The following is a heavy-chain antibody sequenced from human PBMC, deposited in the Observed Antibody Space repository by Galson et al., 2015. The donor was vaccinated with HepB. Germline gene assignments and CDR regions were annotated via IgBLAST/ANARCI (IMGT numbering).Heavy chain of an antibody. CDR3: VRESWTYSIDYYYGMDV. Sequence: SLRLSCAASGFTLISYTMHWVRQAPGKGLQWVSLISSDSRDIYYGDSVQGRFIISRDNAKNSLYLQMNSLRAEDTGVYYCVRESWTYSIDYYYGMDVWGQGTPVTVSS. CDR2: ISSDSRDI. V-gene: IGHV3-21*06. D-gene: IGHD4-11*01. J-gene: IGHJ6*02. CDR1: GFTLISYT.